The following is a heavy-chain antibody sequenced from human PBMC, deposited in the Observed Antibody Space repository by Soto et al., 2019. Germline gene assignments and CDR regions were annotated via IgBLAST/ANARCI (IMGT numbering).Heavy chain of an antibody. V-gene: IGHV4-30-4*01. CDR2: IYYSGST. CDR1: GGSISSGDYY. J-gene: IGHJ5*02. D-gene: IGHD3-3*01. CDR3: ARGKRLRRDYDFWSGFSWFDP. Sequence: SETLSLTCTVSGGSISSGDYYWSWIRQPPGKGLEWIGYIYYSGSTYYNPSLKSRVTISVDTSKNQFSLKLSSVTAADTAVYYCARGKRLRRDYDFWSGFSWFDPWGQGTLVTVSS.